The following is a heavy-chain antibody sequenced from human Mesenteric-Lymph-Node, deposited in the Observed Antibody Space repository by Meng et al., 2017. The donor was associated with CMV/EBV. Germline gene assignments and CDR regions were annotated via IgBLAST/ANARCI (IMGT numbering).Heavy chain of an antibody. CDR2: INRNGST. J-gene: IGHJ4*02. V-gene: IGHV4-34*01. Sequence: SFSTSYWGWIRQPPGKGLEWIGEINRNGSTNYSPSLKSRVTISLDTSKNQFSLKLSSVTAADTAVYYCAGTEKRKYYYASGTYSFDSWGQGTLVTVSS. CDR1: SFSTSY. CDR3: AGTEKRKYYYASGTYSFDS. D-gene: IGHD3-10*01.